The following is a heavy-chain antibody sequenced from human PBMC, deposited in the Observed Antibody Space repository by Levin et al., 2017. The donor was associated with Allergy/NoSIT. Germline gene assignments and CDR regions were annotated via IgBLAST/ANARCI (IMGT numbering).Heavy chain of an antibody. V-gene: IGHV3-23*01. J-gene: IGHJ5*02. CDR1: GFTFRDYG. Sequence: GGSLRLSCAASGFTFRDYGMNWVRQAPGKGLEWISSISGGGDTYHTDSVRGRFTISRDNAKNTLYLQMNSLRAEDMAIYYCAKGVQGSCDGHRCYPLDLWGQGTLVTVSS. CDR2: ISGGGDT. D-gene: IGHD2-15*01. CDR3: AKGVQGSCDGHRCYPLDL.